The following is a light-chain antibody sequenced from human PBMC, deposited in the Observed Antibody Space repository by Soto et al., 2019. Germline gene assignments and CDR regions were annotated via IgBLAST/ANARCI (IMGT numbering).Light chain of an antibody. V-gene: IGKV3-20*01. Sequence: IVLTRAPGTMSLAPGGRPTITKKASQSVSNNYLAWYQQRAGQAPRLLIYGASSRATGIPDRFIGSGFGTDLTLTVSRLEPEDFAVYFCQQFNPSLTLGGGTKVDI. CDR3: QQFNPSLT. J-gene: IGKJ4*01. CDR2: GAS. CDR1: QSVSNNY.